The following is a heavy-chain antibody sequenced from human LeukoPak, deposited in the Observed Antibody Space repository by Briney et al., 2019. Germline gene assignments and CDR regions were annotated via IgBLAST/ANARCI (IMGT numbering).Heavy chain of an antibody. CDR3: ARLGPPADGIFGVALGLWAFDI. CDR1: GYTFTSYG. Sequence: ASVKVSCKASGYTFTSYGITWVRQAPGQGLEWMGWISAYNGNSNYAQKLQGRVTMTTDTSTSTAYMELSSLRSEDTAVYYCARLGPPADGIFGVALGLWAFDIWGQGTMVTVSS. CDR2: ISAYNGNS. V-gene: IGHV1-18*01. J-gene: IGHJ3*02. D-gene: IGHD3-3*01.